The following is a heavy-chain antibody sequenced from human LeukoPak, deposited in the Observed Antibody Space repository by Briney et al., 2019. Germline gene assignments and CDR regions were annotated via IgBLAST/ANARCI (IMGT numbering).Heavy chain of an antibody. CDR2: FYRGDST. D-gene: IGHD6-19*01. Sequence: GGSLRLSCAASGFTVSSSYMYWVRQAPGKGLEWVSFFYRGDSTYYAESVRGRFIISRDNSKNTLYLLMNSLIPEDTAVYFCARESHQWLIHVDSWGQGTLVCVSS. V-gene: IGHV3-53*01. J-gene: IGHJ4*02. CDR1: GFTVSSSY. CDR3: ARESHQWLIHVDS.